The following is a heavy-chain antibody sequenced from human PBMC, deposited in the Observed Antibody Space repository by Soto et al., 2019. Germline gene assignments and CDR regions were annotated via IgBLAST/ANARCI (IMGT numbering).Heavy chain of an antibody. CDR3: ARVQPSYSAMDV. CDR2: IWYDGSNK. Sequence: QVQLVESGGGVVQPGGSLRLSCAASGFIFSSYGMHWVRQAPGKGLEWVAVIWYDGSNKYHADSVKGRFTISRDNSKNTLYLQMNSLRAEDTAVYYCARVQPSYSAMDVWGQGTTVTVSS. V-gene: IGHV3-33*01. CDR1: GFIFSSYG. J-gene: IGHJ6*02.